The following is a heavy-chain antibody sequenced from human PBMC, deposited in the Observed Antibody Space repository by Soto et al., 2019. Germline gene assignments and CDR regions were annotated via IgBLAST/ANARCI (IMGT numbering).Heavy chain of an antibody. V-gene: IGHV3-23*01. CDR2: ISGSGGST. CDR1: GFTFSSYA. CDR3: AKGYPAFTTVTNFDY. Sequence: GGSLRLSCAASGFTFSSYAMSWVRQAPGKGLEWVSAISGSGGSTYYADSVKGRFTISRGNSKNTLYLQMNSLRAEDTAVYYCAKGYPAFTTVTNFDYWGQGTLVTVSS. J-gene: IGHJ4*02. D-gene: IGHD4-4*01.